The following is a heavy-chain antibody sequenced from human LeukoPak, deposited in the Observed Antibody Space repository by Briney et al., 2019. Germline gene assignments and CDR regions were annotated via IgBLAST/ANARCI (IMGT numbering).Heavy chain of an antibody. V-gene: IGHV4-59*12. CDR1: GGSISSYY. Sequence: SETLSLTCTVSGGSISSYYWSWIRQPPGKGLEWIGYIYYSGSTNYNPSLKSRVTISVDTSKNQFSLKLSSVTPAETAIYYCASTSYYYDNSGFRVWGQGTLVTVSS. CDR3: ASTSYYYDNSGFRV. J-gene: IGHJ4*02. D-gene: IGHD3-22*01. CDR2: IYYSGST.